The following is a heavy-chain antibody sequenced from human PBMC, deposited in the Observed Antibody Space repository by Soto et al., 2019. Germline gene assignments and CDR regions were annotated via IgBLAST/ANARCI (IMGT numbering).Heavy chain of an antibody. CDR3: ARDQQYCSGGSCYADNWFDT. CDR2: IYSSGTT. D-gene: IGHD2-15*01. Sequence: SETLSLTCTVSVGSLSGSYWSWIRQSPGKGLEWIGYIYSSGTTKYNPSLKSRVTISLDTSKNRFSLKLTSVTAADTAVYYCARDQQYCSGGSCYADNWFDTWGQGTLVTVSS. CDR1: VGSLSGSY. V-gene: IGHV4-59*01. J-gene: IGHJ5*02.